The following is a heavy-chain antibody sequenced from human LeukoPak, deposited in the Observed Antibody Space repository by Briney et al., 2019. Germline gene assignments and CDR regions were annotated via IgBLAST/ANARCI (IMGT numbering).Heavy chain of an antibody. J-gene: IGHJ4*02. Sequence: KPSETLSLTCTVSGGSFSSYYWSWIRQPPGKGLEWIAYISDIGSINYNPSLKSRVTISLDTSKNQFSLKLSSVTAADTAVYYCAGHHPRNTVDFWGQGTLVTVSS. CDR3: AGHHPRNTVDF. CDR2: ISDIGSI. V-gene: IGHV4-59*08. CDR1: GGSFSSYY. D-gene: IGHD2/OR15-2a*01.